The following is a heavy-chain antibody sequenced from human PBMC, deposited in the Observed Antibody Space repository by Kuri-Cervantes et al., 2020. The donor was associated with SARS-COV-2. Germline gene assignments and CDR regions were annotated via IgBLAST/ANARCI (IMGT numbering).Heavy chain of an antibody. CDR2: ISSSSSYI. CDR3: ARNRGSGWPFFDY. V-gene: IGHV3-21*01. D-gene: IGHD6-19*01. Sequence: GGSLRLSCAASGFTFSSYSMNWVRQAPGKGLEWVSSISSSSSYIYYADSVKGRFTISRDNAKNSLYLQMNSLRAEDTAVYYCARNRGSGWPFFDYWGQGTLVPRLL. J-gene: IGHJ4*02. CDR1: GFTFSSYS.